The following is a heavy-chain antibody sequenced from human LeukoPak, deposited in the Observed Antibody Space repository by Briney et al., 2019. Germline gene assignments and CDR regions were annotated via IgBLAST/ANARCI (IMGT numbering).Heavy chain of an antibody. J-gene: IGHJ4*02. Sequence: GGSLRLSCSASGFTVRCNYMAWVRQAPGKGLEWVSLIYSGDNKYYADTVKGRFIIYRDNYNNTLYFQMNSLRAEDTAVYYCAGRRRDGYFYYWGKRALVTVS. CDR3: AGRRRDGYFYY. CDR1: GFTVRCNY. V-gene: IGHV3-53*01. D-gene: IGHD5-24*01. CDR2: IYSGDNK.